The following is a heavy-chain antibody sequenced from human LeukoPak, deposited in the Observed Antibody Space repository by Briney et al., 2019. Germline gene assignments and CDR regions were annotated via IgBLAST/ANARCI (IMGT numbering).Heavy chain of an antibody. J-gene: IGHJ5*02. CDR3: ARDNSVGDYAWWFDP. Sequence: ASVKVFCKASGYTFTSYYMHWVRQAPGQGLEWMGIINPSGGSTSYAQKFQGRVTMTRDMSTSTDYMELSSLRSDDTAVYFCARDNSVGDYAWWFDPWGQGTLVTVSS. CDR2: INPSGGST. CDR1: GYTFTSYY. D-gene: IGHD1-26*01. V-gene: IGHV1-46*01.